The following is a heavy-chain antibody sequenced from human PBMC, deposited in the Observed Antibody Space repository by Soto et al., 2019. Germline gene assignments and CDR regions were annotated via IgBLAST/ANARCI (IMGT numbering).Heavy chain of an antibody. Sequence: QVQLVQSGAEVKKPGASVKVSCKASGYTFTSYDINWVRQATGQGLEWMGWMNPNSGNTGYAQKLQGRVTMNRNTSISTAYMELSSLRSEDTAVYYCARQWLVRDYYYGMDVWGQGTTVTVSS. J-gene: IGHJ6*02. CDR3: ARQWLVRDYYYGMDV. D-gene: IGHD6-19*01. CDR2: MNPNSGNT. V-gene: IGHV1-8*01. CDR1: GYTFTSYD.